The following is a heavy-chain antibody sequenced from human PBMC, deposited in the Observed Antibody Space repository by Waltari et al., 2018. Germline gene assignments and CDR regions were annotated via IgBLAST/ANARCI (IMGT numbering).Heavy chain of an antibody. D-gene: IGHD6-19*01. CDR1: GFSFSASS. J-gene: IGHJ4*02. Sequence: EVQVVKSGGGLVQPGGSLKLSCATSGFSFSASSIHWVRQTSGKGLEWVGRIRREPYNYATAYSASVKGRFTISRDDSKNTAFLQMNSLMTEDTAVYYCSGGEVTGTDFWGQGTLVTVSS. V-gene: IGHV3-73*01. CDR2: IRREPYNYAT. CDR3: SGGEVTGTDF.